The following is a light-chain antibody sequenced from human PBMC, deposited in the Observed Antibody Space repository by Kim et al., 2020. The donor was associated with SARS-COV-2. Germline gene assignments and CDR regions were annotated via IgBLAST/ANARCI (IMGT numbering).Light chain of an antibody. V-gene: IGLV3-19*01. CDR1: SLRSYY. CDR2: GKN. Sequence: SSELTQYPAVSVALGQTVRITCQGDSLRSYYATWYQQKPGQAPIVVIYGKNNRPSGIPDRFSGSSSGNTASLTITGTQAGDEADYYCNSRDSNDNVVFGG. J-gene: IGLJ2*01. CDR3: NSRDSNDNVV.